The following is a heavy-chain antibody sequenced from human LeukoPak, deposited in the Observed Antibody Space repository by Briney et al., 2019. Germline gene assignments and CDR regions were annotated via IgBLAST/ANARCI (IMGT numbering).Heavy chain of an antibody. D-gene: IGHD2-2*01. CDR1: GGSISSSSYY. Sequence: PSETLSLTCTVSGGSISSSSYYWGWIRQPPGKGLEWIGSIYYSGSTYYNPSLKSRVTISVDTSKNQFSLKLSSVTAADTAVYYCAREGPAASTFFYYFMDVWGKGTTVTVSS. V-gene: IGHV4-39*07. J-gene: IGHJ6*03. CDR3: AREGPAASTFFYYFMDV. CDR2: IYYSGST.